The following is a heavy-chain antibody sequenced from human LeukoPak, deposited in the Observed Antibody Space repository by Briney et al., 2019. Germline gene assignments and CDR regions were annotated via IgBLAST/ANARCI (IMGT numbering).Heavy chain of an antibody. Sequence: PGRSLRLSCAASGFSFSRYGMHWVRQAPGKGLEWVTGISYDGSNKHYSDSVKGRLTISRDNSKNTLGLQMNSLTAEDTAVYYCARWNSNWFDPWGQGTLVTVSS. J-gene: IGHJ5*02. CDR2: ISYDGSNK. D-gene: IGHD1-7*01. CDR3: ARWNSNWFDP. V-gene: IGHV3-33*05. CDR1: GFSFSRYG.